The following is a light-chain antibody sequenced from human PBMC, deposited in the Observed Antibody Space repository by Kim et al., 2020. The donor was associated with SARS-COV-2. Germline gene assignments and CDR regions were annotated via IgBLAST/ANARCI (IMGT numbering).Light chain of an antibody. CDR1: QSVSSY. V-gene: IGKV3-11*01. CDR2: DAS. CDR3: QQRSNWAT. Sequence: EIVLTQSPATLSLSPEERATLSCRASQSVSSYLAWYQQKPGQAPRLLIYDASNRATGIPARFSGSGSGTDFTLTIGSLEPEDFAVYYCQQRSNWATFGQGTKVDIK. J-gene: IGKJ1*01.